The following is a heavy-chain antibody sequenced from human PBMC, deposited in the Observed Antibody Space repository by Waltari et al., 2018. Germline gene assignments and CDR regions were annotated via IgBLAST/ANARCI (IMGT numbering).Heavy chain of an antibody. Sequence: QVQLQESGPGLVKPSETLSLTCTVSGGSISRSYWSWLRPPAGKGLEWIGRIYTSGSTNSNPSLKSRVTMSVDTSKNQFSLKLSSVTAADTAVYYCAREGVVVVPAATNWFDPWGQGTLVTVSS. V-gene: IGHV4-4*07. CDR2: IYTSGST. CDR3: AREGVVVVPAATNWFDP. CDR1: GGSISRSY. D-gene: IGHD2-2*01. J-gene: IGHJ5*02.